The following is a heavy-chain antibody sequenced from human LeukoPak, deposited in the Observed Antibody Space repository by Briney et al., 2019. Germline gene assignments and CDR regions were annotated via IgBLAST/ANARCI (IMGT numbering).Heavy chain of an antibody. J-gene: IGHJ4*02. CDR2: IYHSGNT. V-gene: IGHV4-38-2*02. Sequence: SETLSLTCSVSGYSISSGYHWGWIRQPPGKGLEWIASIYHSGNTNYNPSLKSRVTISVDTSKNQFSLKLSSVTAADTAVYYCARRWYSGYDYDYWGQGTLVTVSS. CDR1: GYSISSGYH. D-gene: IGHD5-12*01. CDR3: ARRWYSGYDYDY.